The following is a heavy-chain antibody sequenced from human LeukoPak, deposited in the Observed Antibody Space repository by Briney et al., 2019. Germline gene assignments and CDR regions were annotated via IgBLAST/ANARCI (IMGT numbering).Heavy chain of an antibody. V-gene: IGHV4-38-2*02. D-gene: IGHD3-22*01. J-gene: IGHJ4*02. CDR1: GDSVSSDYL. CDR3: VRRKADSSGYYYVDF. Sequence: PSETLSLTCTVSGDSVSSDYLWGWVRQPPGKGLEWIGSMYHSGSTHYNPSLKSRVTISIDTSKNQFSLRLSSVTAADTAVYYCVRRKADSSGYYYVDFWGQGTLVTVSS. CDR2: MYHSGST.